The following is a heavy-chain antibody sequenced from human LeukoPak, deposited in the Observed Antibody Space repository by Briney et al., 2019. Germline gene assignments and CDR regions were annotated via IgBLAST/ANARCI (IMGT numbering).Heavy chain of an antibody. D-gene: IGHD3-3*01. Sequence: ASVKVSCKVSGYTLTELSMHWVRQAPGKGLEWMGGFDPEDGETIYAQKFQGRVTMTEDTSTDTAYMELSSLRSGDTAVYYCATEFYDFWSGYYPGAFDIWGQGTMVTVSS. CDR3: ATEFYDFWSGYYPGAFDI. CDR2: FDPEDGET. V-gene: IGHV1-24*01. CDR1: GYTLTELS. J-gene: IGHJ3*02.